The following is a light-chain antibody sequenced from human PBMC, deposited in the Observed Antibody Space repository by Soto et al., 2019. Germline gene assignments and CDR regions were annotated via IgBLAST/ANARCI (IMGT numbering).Light chain of an antibody. Sequence: DIQMTQSPSTLSASVGDGVTITCRASQSISSGLAWYQQKPGKAPKLLIYKATNLQRGVPSRFRGSGSGTDFSLTISSLQPEDSATYYCQQYNDFQYTFGQGTKVEI. CDR3: QQYNDFQYT. CDR2: KAT. CDR1: QSISSG. J-gene: IGKJ2*01. V-gene: IGKV1-5*03.